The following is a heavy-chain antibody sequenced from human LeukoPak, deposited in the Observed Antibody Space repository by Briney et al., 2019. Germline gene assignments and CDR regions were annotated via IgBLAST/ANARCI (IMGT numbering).Heavy chain of an antibody. D-gene: IGHD2-15*01. CDR1: GFTIGSNW. CDR3: ARETPLTPAWYLAYMDV. V-gene: IGHV3-7*01. CDR2: IKQDGSER. J-gene: IGHJ6*03. Sequence: GGSLRLSCAASGFTIGSNWMSWVRQAPGKGLEWVANIKQDGSERYYVDSVKGRFTISRDNAKNSLYLQMNSLRVEDTAVYYCARETPLTPAWYLAYMDVWGKGTTVIVSS.